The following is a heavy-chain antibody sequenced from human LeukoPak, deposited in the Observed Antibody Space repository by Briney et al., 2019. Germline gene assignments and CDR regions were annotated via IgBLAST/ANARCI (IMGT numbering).Heavy chain of an antibody. V-gene: IGHV3-9*01. CDR3: ARRLCIASACSGNFYGLDV. CDR1: GFTFDDYA. D-gene: IGHD2-21*02. CDR2: ISWNSGSI. J-gene: IGHJ6*02. Sequence: LSGGSLRLSCAASGFTFDDYAMHWVRQAPGKGLEWVSGISWNSGSIGYADSMKGRFTISRDNSKNTLSLQLNSLRADDTAVYYCARRLCIASACSGNFYGLDVWGQGTTVTVSS.